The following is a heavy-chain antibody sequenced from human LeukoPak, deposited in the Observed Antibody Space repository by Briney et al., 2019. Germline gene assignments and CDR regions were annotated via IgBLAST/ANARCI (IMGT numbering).Heavy chain of an antibody. D-gene: IGHD6-13*01. CDR3: ANPGIAAAGSAFDI. Sequence: SETLSLTCTVSGGSISSSSYYWGWIRQPPGKGLEWIGSIYYSGSTYYNPSLKSRVTISVDTSKNQCSLKLSSVTAADTAVYYCANPGIAAAGSAFDIWGQGTMVTVSS. CDR1: GGSISSSSYY. J-gene: IGHJ3*02. CDR2: IYYSGST. V-gene: IGHV4-39*01.